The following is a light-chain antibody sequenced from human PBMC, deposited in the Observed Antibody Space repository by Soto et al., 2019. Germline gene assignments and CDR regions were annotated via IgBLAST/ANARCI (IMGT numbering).Light chain of an antibody. CDR3: QQYGSSLLYT. CDR2: GAS. J-gene: IGKJ2*01. CDR1: QSVSSSY. Sequence: EIVLTQSPGTLSLSPGERATLSCRASQSVSSSYLAWYQQKPGQAPRLLIYGASSRATGIPDRFSGSGSGTDFTLTISRLEPEDFAVYYCQQYGSSLLYTFGQGTKLEL. V-gene: IGKV3-20*01.